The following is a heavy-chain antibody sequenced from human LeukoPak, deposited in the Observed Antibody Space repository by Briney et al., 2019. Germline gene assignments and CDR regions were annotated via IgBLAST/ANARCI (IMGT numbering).Heavy chain of an antibody. Sequence: SETLSLTCTVSGGSISSGDYYWSWIRQPPGKGLEWIGYIYYSGSTYYNPSLKSRVTISVDTSKNQFSLKLSSVTAADTAVYYCARVSRYSSSWYPFDPGGQGTLVTVSS. D-gene: IGHD6-13*01. CDR3: ARVSRYSSSWYPFDP. V-gene: IGHV4-30-4*08. CDR2: IYYSGST. J-gene: IGHJ5*02. CDR1: GGSISSGDYY.